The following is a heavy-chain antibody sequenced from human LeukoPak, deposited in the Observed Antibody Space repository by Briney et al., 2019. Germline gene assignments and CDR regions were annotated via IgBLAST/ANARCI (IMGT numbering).Heavy chain of an antibody. D-gene: IGHD1-1*01. CDR3: ARDHNYAFDN. CDR2: IGISSGNT. J-gene: IGHJ4*02. Sequence: PGGSLRLSCAASGFPFSEYSMTWVRQAPGKGLEWISYIGISSGNTKYADSVKGRFTVSGDNARNSLYLQMNSLRVEDTAVYYCARDHNYAFDNWGQGTLVTVSS. V-gene: IGHV3-11*06. CDR1: GFPFSEYS.